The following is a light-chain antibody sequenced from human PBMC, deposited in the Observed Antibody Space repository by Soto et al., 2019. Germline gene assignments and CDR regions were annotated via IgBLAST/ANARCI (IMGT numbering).Light chain of an antibody. CDR1: SSDLGAYDF. CDR3: SSYSCSNNLI. V-gene: IGLV2-8*01. J-gene: IGLJ2*01. CDR2: EVS. Sequence: QSALTQPPSASGSPGQSVTISCTGTSSDLGAYDFVSWYQQHPGKAPKLMIYEVSKRPSGVPERVSDSKSDDTASLTVTGVQAEDESYYYSSSYSCSNNLIFGGGTKLTVL.